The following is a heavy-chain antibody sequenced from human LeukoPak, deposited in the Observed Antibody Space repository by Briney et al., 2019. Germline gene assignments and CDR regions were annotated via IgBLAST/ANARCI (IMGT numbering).Heavy chain of an antibody. CDR3: VKDRERAGYGDYGFDY. J-gene: IGHJ4*02. D-gene: IGHD4-17*01. CDR1: GFTFSYYA. CDR2: ISSNGGHT. Sequence: GGSLRLSCSASGFTFSYYAMHWVRQAPGKGLEYVSAISSNGGHTNYADSVKGRFTISRDNSKNTLYLQMSSLRAEDTAVYYCVKDRERAGYGDYGFDYWGQGTLVTVSS. V-gene: IGHV3-64D*09.